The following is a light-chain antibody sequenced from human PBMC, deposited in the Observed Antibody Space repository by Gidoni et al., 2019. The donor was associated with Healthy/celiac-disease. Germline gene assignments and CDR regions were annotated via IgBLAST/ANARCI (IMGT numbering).Light chain of an antibody. V-gene: IGKV1-27*01. J-gene: IGKJ5*01. CDR3: QKYNSAL. CDR1: QGISNY. CDR2: AAS. Sequence: DIQMTQSLSSLSASVGDRVTITCRASQGISNYLAWYQQKPGKVPKLLIYAASTLQSGVPSRFSGSGSGTDFTLTISSLQPEDVATYYCQKYNSALFGQGTRLEIK.